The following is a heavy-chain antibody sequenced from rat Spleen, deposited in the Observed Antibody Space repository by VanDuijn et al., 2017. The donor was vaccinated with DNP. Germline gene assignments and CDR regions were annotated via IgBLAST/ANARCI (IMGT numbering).Heavy chain of an antibody. Sequence: EVQVLESGGGLVQPGNSLKLSCATSGFTFSTAWMYWYRQFPEKRLEWVARIKAKSNNYATDYTESVKGRFTISRDDSKSSIYLQMNNLKEEDTAIYYCAGGYSSYGPMDAWGQGTSVTVSS. V-gene: IGHV6-6*01. D-gene: IGHD1-2*01. CDR1: GFTFSTAW. CDR2: IKAKSNNYAT. CDR3: AGGYSSYGPMDA. J-gene: IGHJ4*01.